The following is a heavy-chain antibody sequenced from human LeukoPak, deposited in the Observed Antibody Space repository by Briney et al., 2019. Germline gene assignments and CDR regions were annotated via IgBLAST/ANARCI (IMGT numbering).Heavy chain of an antibody. Sequence: ASVKVTCKASGYTFTGYYMHWVRQAPGQGLEWMGWINLNSGGTNYAQKFQGWVTMTRDTSISTAYMELSRLRSDDTAVYYCARDIAAAGTGVYDYWGQGTLVTVSS. J-gene: IGHJ4*02. CDR1: GYTFTGYY. D-gene: IGHD6-13*01. CDR3: ARDIAAAGTGVYDY. CDR2: INLNSGGT. V-gene: IGHV1-2*04.